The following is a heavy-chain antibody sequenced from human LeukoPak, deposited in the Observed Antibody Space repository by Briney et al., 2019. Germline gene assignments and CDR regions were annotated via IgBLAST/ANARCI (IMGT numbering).Heavy chain of an antibody. D-gene: IGHD6-6*01. Sequence: GASVKVSCKASGYTFTSYDINWVRQATGQRLEWMGWMNPNSGNTGYAQKFQGRVTMSRNTSISTAYMELSSLRSEDTAVYYCARGDSSSLSDYWGQGTLVTVSS. CDR3: ARGDSSSLSDY. CDR1: GYTFTSYD. V-gene: IGHV1-8*01. CDR2: MNPNSGNT. J-gene: IGHJ4*02.